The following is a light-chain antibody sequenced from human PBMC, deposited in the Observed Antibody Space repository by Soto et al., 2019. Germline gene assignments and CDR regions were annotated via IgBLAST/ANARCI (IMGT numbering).Light chain of an antibody. CDR1: SSDVGGHNY. Sequence: QSALTQPASVSGSPGQSITISCTGTSSDVGGHNYVSWYQQHPGKAPKLMIYEVSNRPSGVSNRFSGSKSGNTASLTISGLQAEDEADYYCSSYTSSSTSSYLFGTGTKVTVL. J-gene: IGLJ1*01. V-gene: IGLV2-14*01. CDR2: EVS. CDR3: SSYTSSSTSSYL.